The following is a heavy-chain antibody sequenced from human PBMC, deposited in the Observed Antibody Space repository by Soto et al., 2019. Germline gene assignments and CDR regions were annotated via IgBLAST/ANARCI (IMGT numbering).Heavy chain of an antibody. CDR2: IYSGGST. J-gene: IGHJ4*02. CDR1: GFTVSSNY. V-gene: IGHV3-66*01. Sequence: SGFTVSSNYMSWVRQAPGKGLEWVSVIYSGGSTYYADSVKGRFTISRDNSKNTLYLQMNSLRAEDTAVYYCAREPRSIAAAGTDYWGQGTLVTV. D-gene: IGHD6-13*01. CDR3: AREPRSIAAAGTDY.